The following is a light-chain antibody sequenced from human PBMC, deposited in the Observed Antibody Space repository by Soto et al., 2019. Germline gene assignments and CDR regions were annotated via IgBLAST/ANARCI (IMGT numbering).Light chain of an antibody. CDR3: QQYDSSPYT. Sequence: DIVMTQSPASLAVSLGERATINCKSSQSVLYSSNNKNYLAWYQQKPGQPPKLLIYWASIRESGVPDRFSGSGSGTDFTLTISSLQAEDVAVYYCQQYDSSPYTFGQGTKLEIK. J-gene: IGKJ2*01. CDR1: QSVLYSSNNKNY. V-gene: IGKV4-1*01. CDR2: WAS.